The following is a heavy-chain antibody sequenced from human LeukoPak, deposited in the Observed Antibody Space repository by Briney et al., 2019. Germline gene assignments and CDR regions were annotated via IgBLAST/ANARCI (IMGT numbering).Heavy chain of an antibody. J-gene: IGHJ4*02. CDR3: ASTYCSSTSCYAAALWYFDY. CDR2: IIPIFGTA. Sequence: SVKVSCKASGGTFSSYAISWVRQAPGQGLEWMGRIIPIFGTANYAQKFQGRVTITTDESSSTAYMELSSLRSEDTAVYYCASTYCSSTSCYAAALWYFDYWGQGTLVTVSS. CDR1: GGTFSSYA. D-gene: IGHD2-2*01. V-gene: IGHV1-69*05.